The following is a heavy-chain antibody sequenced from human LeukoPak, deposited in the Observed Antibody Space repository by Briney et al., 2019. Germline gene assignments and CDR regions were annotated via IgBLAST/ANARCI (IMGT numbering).Heavy chain of an antibody. V-gene: IGHV3-74*01. D-gene: IGHD6-19*01. CDR1: GFTFSKYW. Sequence: GGSLRLSCAASGFTFSKYWMLWVRQAPGKGLESVSRINTDGTVTTYADSVKGRFTVSRDNADNTMFLQMNSVRDEDTAVNYCATKQWLAPPPDSWGQGTPVTVSS. J-gene: IGHJ4*02. CDR2: INTDGTVT. CDR3: ATKQWLAPPPDS.